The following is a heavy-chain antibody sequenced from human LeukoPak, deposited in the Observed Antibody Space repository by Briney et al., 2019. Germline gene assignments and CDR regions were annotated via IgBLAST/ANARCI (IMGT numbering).Heavy chain of an antibody. CDR3: ARGLFRYYYGSGNYPFDY. D-gene: IGHD3-10*01. Sequence: GGSLRLSCAASGFTFSSYWMHWVRQAPGKGLVWVSRINSDGSSTSYADSVKGRFTISRDNAKNTLYLQMNSLRAEDTAVYYCARGLFRYYYGSGNYPFDYWGQGTLVTVSS. CDR1: GFTFSSYW. J-gene: IGHJ4*02. V-gene: IGHV3-74*01. CDR2: INSDGSST.